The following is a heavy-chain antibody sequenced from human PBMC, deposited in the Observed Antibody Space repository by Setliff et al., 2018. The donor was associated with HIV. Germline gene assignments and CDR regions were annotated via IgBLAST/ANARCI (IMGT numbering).Heavy chain of an antibody. CDR3: ARQGAVTGHAFDS. CDR2: IRHTGGT. D-gene: IGHD6-19*01. V-gene: IGHV4-39*01. CDR1: GGSIISYPNY. J-gene: IGHJ4*02. Sequence: PSETLSLTCTVPGGSIISYPNYWGWIRQPPGKGLEWLAGIRHTGGTYYYPWDTYYNPSLKSRVTISVDTSKNHFSLRLSSVTAADTAVYYCARQGAVTGHAFDSWGPGALVTVSS.